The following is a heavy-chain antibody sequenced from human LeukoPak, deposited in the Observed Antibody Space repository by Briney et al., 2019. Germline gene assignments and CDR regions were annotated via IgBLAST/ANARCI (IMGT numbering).Heavy chain of an antibody. CDR2: INPNSGGT. CDR1: GYTFTGYY. J-gene: IGHJ4*02. Sequence: WASVKVSCKASGYTFTGYYMHWVRQAPGQGLEWMGWINPNSGGTNYAQKFQGRVTMTRDTSISTAYMELSRLRSDDTAVYYCARSSISSSWYSFDYWGQGTLVTVSS. V-gene: IGHV1-2*02. D-gene: IGHD6-13*01. CDR3: ARSSISSSWYSFDY.